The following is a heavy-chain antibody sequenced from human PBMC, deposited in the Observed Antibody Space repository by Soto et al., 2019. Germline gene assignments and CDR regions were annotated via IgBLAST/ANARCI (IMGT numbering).Heavy chain of an antibody. J-gene: IGHJ4*02. D-gene: IGHD6-13*01. Sequence: SETLSLTCTVSGGSISSSSYYWGWIRQPPGKGLEWIGSIHYSGNTDYNPSLKSRVTISVDTSKNQFSLKLRSVTAADTAVYYCARHGGRSSWSDYWGQGPLVTVSS. CDR1: GGSISSSSYY. CDR3: ARHGGRSSWSDY. V-gene: IGHV4-39*01. CDR2: IHYSGNT.